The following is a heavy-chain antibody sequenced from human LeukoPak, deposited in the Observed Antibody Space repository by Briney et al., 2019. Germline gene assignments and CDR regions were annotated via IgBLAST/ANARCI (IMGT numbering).Heavy chain of an antibody. Sequence: GESLKISCRGSGYSLNTYWIGWVRQMPGKGLEWMGIIYPGDSDTRYSPSFQGQVTMSADKSINTAYLQWSSLKASDTAMYYCARRQGCSSTSCPPAYWGQGTLVTVSS. CDR2: IYPGDSDT. D-gene: IGHD2-2*01. J-gene: IGHJ4*02. CDR3: ARRQGCSSTSCPPAY. CDR1: GYSLNTYW. V-gene: IGHV5-51*01.